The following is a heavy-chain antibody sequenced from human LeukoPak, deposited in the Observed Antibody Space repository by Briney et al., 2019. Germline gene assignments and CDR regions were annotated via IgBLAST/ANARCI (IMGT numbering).Heavy chain of an antibody. Sequence: SETLSLTCTVSGGSLSSYYWSWIRQPPGKGLEWIGYIYYSGSTNYNPSLKSRVTISVDTSKNQFSLKLSSVTAADTAVYYCARYTVTRGYYMDVWGKGTTVTISS. V-gene: IGHV4-59*01. CDR3: ARYTVTRGYYMDV. CDR2: IYYSGST. CDR1: GGSLSSYY. D-gene: IGHD4-17*01. J-gene: IGHJ6*03.